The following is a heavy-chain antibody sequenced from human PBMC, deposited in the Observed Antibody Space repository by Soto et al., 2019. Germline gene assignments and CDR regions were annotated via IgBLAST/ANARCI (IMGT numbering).Heavy chain of an antibody. CDR3: ARAPTSSWSQDY. J-gene: IGHJ4*02. V-gene: IGHV1-18*01. D-gene: IGHD6-6*01. Sequence: QVQLVQSGAEVKKPGASVKVSCKASGYTFTNYGISWVRQAPGQGLEWVGWISAYNGNTHYAQKLQGRVTMTTDTSTSTAHMDLRSLRSDDTAVYYCARAPTSSWSQDYWGQGTLVTVSS. CDR2: ISAYNGNT. CDR1: GYTFTNYG.